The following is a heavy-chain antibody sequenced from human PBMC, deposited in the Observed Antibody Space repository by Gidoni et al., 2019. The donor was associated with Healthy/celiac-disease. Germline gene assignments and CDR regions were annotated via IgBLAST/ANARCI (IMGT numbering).Heavy chain of an antibody. Sequence: QVQLVESGGGVVQPGRSLRLSCAASGFTFSSYGMHWVRQAPGKGLAWVAVISYDGSNKYYADSVKGRFTSSRDNSKNTLYLQMNSLRAEDTAVYYCAKDVTVYSSGWYEGGDYWGQGTLVTVSS. D-gene: IGHD6-19*01. CDR3: AKDVTVYSSGWYEGGDY. CDR1: GFTFSSYG. CDR2: ISYDGSNK. J-gene: IGHJ4*02. V-gene: IGHV3-30*18.